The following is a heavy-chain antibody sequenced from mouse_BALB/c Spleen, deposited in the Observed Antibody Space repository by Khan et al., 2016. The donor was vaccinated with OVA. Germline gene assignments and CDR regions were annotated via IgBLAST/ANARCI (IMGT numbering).Heavy chain of an antibody. D-gene: IGHD1-1*01. CDR2: INPKNGDT. V-gene: IGHV1-18*01. J-gene: IGHJ2*01. CDR3: ARTGYGSLGY. CDR1: GYTFIDYN. Sequence: VQLKQSGPEVVKPGASVKISCKASGYTFIDYNMDWVKQSHGKSLEWIGDINPKNGDTFYNQKFMGKATLTVDKSSSTAFMELRSLTSEDTAVYYCARTGYGSLGYWGQGTTLTVSS.